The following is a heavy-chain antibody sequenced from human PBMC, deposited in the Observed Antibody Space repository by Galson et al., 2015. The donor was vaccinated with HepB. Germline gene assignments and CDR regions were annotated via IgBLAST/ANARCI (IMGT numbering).Heavy chain of an antibody. CDR1: GDSISSYF. Sequence: SETLSLTCTVSGDSISSYFWSWIRQSPGKGLEWIGYIYYTGSTNYNPSLKSRVTISLHKSKKQFSLTLSSVTPADTAVYFCARNIRRKFDPWGQGTLVIVSS. J-gene: IGHJ5*02. CDR3: ARNIRRKFDP. V-gene: IGHV4-59*01. CDR2: IYYTGST.